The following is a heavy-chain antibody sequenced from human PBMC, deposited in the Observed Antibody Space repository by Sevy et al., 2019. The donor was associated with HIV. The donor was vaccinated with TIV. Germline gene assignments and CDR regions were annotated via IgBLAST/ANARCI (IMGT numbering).Heavy chain of an antibody. CDR1: GYTFTSYY. CDR3: ALEYSSSSLDP. D-gene: IGHD6-6*01. Sequence: GESLKISCKASGYTFTSYYMHWVRQAPGQGLEWMGIINPSGGSTSYAQKFQGRVTMTRDTSTSTVYMELSSLRSEDTAVYYCALEYSSSSLDPWGQGTLVTVSS. J-gene: IGHJ5*02. CDR2: INPSGGST. V-gene: IGHV1-46*01.